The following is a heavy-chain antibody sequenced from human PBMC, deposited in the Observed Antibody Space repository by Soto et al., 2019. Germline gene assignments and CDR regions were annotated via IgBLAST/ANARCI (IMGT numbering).Heavy chain of an antibody. D-gene: IGHD6-6*01. Sequence: SVKVSCKASGGTFSSYTISWVRQAPGQGLEWMGRIIPILGIANYAQKFQDRVTITADKSTSTAYMELSSLRSEDTAVYYCARNSGSSSSYYWGQGTLVTVSS. CDR3: ARNSGSSSSYY. CDR2: IIPILGIA. CDR1: GGTFSSYT. J-gene: IGHJ4*02. V-gene: IGHV1-69*02.